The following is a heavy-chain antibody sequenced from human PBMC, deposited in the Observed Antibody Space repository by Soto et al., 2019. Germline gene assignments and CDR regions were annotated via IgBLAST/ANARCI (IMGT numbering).Heavy chain of an antibody. Sequence: QVQLVESGGGLVKPGGSLRLSCVASGFTFSDYYMSWIRQAPGKGLEWVSYISNSGHAIYYADSVKGRFTVSRDNSNNSMSLQMDSLRADDTAIYYGARDARYASSSYGFDVW. V-gene: IGHV3-11*01. CDR3: ARDARYASSSYGFDV. CDR1: GFTFSDYY. CDR2: ISNSGHAI. D-gene: IGHD6-13*01. J-gene: IGHJ6*01.